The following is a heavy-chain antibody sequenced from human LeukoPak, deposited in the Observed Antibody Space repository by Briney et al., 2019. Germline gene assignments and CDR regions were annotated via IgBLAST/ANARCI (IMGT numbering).Heavy chain of an antibody. J-gene: IGHJ6*03. Sequence: ASVKVSCKASGYTFTGYYMHWVRQAPGQGLEWIGRINPNSGGTNYAHKFQGRVTMSRDTSNSTAYMALSSLRSDDTAVYYSARLYYYDSSGYSHGEYYYYYMDVWGKGTTVTVSS. D-gene: IGHD3-22*01. CDR3: ARLYYYDSSGYSHGEYYYYYMDV. CDR2: INPNSGGT. V-gene: IGHV1-2*06. CDR1: GYTFTGYY.